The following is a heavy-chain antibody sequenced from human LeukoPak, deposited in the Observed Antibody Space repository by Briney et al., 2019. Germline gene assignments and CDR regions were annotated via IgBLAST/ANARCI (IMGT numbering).Heavy chain of an antibody. CDR3: ARDRDYEGWFDP. V-gene: IGHV4-34*01. CDR2: INHRGST. Sequence: SETLSLTCAVYGGSFSGYYWTWIRQPPGKGLEWIGEINHRGSTDYNPSLKSRLTISVDTSQNQFSLKLSSVTAADTAVYYCARDRDYEGWFDPWGQGTLVTVSS. J-gene: IGHJ5*02. CDR1: GGSFSGYY. D-gene: IGHD5-12*01.